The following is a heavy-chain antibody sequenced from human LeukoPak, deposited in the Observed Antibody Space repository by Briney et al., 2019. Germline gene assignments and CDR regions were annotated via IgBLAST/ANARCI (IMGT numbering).Heavy chain of an antibody. CDR2: ISYDGSNK. J-gene: IGHJ4*02. D-gene: IGHD6-13*01. V-gene: IGHV3-30-3*01. Sequence: GRSLRLSCAASGFTFSSYATHWVRQAPGKGLEWVAVISYDGSNKYYADSVKGRFTISRDNSKNTLYLQMNSLRAEDTAVYYCAREFGRQAGIDYWGQGTLVTVSS. CDR3: AREFGRQAGIDY. CDR1: GFTFSSYA.